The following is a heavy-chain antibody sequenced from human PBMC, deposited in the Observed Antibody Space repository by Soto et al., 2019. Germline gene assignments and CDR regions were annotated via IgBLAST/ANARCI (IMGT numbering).Heavy chain of an antibody. CDR1: GGTFSSYA. CDR3: ASNTTGTHRHYYYYGMDV. Sequence: ASVKVSCKASGGTFSSYAISWVRQAPGQGLEWMGGIIPIFGTANYAQKLQGRVTITADESTSTAYMELSSLRSEDTAVYYCASNTTGTHRHYYYYGMDVWGQGTTVTVSS. J-gene: IGHJ6*02. CDR2: IIPIFGTA. D-gene: IGHD1-1*01. V-gene: IGHV1-69*13.